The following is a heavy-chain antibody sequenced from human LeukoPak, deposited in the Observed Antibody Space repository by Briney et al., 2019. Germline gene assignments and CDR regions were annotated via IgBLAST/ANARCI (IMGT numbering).Heavy chain of an antibody. CDR3: ARVASYSSSWWTFDY. D-gene: IGHD6-13*01. CDR1: GDSVSSNRAA. J-gene: IGHJ4*02. V-gene: IGHV6-1*01. CDR2: TYYRSKWYI. Sequence: SQTLSLTCAISGDSVSSNRAAWNWIRQSPSRGLEWLGRTYYRSKWYIDYAVSLKSRITINPDTSKNQFSLQLNSVTPEDTAVYYCARVASYSSSWWTFDYWGQGTLVTVSS.